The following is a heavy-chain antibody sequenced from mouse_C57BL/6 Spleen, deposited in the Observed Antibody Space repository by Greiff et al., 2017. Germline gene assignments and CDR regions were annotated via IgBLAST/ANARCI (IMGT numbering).Heavy chain of an antibody. Sequence: VKLQESGAELVKPGASVKISCKASGYAFSSYWMNWVKQRPGKGLEWIGQIYPGDGDTNYNGKFKGKATLTADKSSSTAYMQLSSLTSEDSAVYFCARSRWSLPMDYWGQGTSVTVSS. CDR1: GYAFSSYW. V-gene: IGHV1-80*01. CDR2: IYPGDGDT. J-gene: IGHJ4*01. CDR3: ARSRWSLPMDY. D-gene: IGHD1-1*02.